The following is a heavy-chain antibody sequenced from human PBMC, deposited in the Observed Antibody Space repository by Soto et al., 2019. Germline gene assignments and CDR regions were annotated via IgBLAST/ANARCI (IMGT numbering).Heavy chain of an antibody. J-gene: IGHJ6*02. Sequence: GGSLRLSCAASGFTFSSCSMNWVRQAPGKGLEWVSSISSSSSYIYYADSVKGRFTISRDNAKNSLYLQMNSLRAEDTAVYYCAKDRQWLVSTYYYYGMDVWGQGTKVTVSS. CDR2: ISSSSSYI. CDR1: GFTFSSCS. V-gene: IGHV3-21*01. D-gene: IGHD6-19*01. CDR3: AKDRQWLVSTYYYYGMDV.